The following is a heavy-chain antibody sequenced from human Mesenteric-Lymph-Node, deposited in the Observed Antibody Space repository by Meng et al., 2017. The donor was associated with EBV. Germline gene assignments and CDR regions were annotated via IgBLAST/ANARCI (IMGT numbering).Heavy chain of an antibody. D-gene: IGHD1-26*01. Sequence: LRQPWGLALSKLSGPLSITCTFYGGSFSNHYWSWIRQPPGKGLEWIGEINHSGSTSYNPSLKSRVTISVDTAKNQFSLKMSSVTAADTAVYYCARLIVGSLSTFDYWGQGALVTVSS. CDR1: GGSFSNHY. V-gene: IGHV4-34*01. CDR2: INHSGST. J-gene: IGHJ4*02. CDR3: ARLIVGSLSTFDY.